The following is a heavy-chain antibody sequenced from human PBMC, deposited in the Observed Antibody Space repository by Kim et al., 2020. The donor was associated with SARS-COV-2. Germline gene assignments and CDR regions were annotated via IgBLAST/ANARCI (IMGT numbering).Heavy chain of an antibody. Sequence: SETLSLTCTVSGGSISSYYWSWIRQPPGKGLEWIGYIYYSGSTNYNPSLKSRVTISVDTSKNQFSLKLSSVTAADTAVYYCATTMVRGGAEYWGQGTLVTVSS. CDR2: IYYSGST. CDR3: ATTMVRGGAEY. D-gene: IGHD3-10*01. CDR1: GGSISSYY. J-gene: IGHJ4*02. V-gene: IGHV4-59*01.